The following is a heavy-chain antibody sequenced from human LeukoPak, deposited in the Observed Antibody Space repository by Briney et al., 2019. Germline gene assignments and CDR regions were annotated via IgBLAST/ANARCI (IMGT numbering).Heavy chain of an antibody. D-gene: IGHD3-22*01. Sequence: PGGSLRLSCAASGFTFSSYWMSWVRQAPGKGLECVANIKEDGSEEYYVDSVKGRFSISRDNAKNSLYLQMHSLRAEDTAVYYCARDWLAGNPYHAFDLWGKGTMVTVSS. J-gene: IGHJ3*01. CDR1: GFTFSSYW. V-gene: IGHV3-7*01. CDR3: ARDWLAGNPYHAFDL. CDR2: IKEDGSEE.